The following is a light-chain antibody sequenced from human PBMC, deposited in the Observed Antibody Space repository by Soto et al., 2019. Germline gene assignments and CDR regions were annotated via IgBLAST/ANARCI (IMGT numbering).Light chain of an antibody. CDR3: SSYAGSNNPWV. CDR1: SSDVGAYNY. V-gene: IGLV2-8*02. J-gene: IGLJ3*02. CDR2: EVT. Sequence: QSALTQPPSASRSPGQSVTISCTGTSSDVGAYNYVCWYQQHPGKAPKLIISEVTKRPSGVPDRFSGSKSGNTASLTVTGLQAEDEADYYCSSYAGSNNPWVFGGGTKVTVL.